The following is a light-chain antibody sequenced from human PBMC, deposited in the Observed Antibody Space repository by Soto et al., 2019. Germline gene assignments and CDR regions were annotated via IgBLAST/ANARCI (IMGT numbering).Light chain of an antibody. CDR1: QSVSSTY. Sequence: EIVLTQSPCTLSLSPGERATLSCRASQSVSSTYLAWYQQKAGQAPRLLIYDASSRATGIPVKFSGSGSGTDFSLTISRLEPEDSAVYYCQQYGKSPGFFTFGPGTKVDIK. V-gene: IGKV3-20*01. CDR2: DAS. CDR3: QQYGKSPGFFT. J-gene: IGKJ3*01.